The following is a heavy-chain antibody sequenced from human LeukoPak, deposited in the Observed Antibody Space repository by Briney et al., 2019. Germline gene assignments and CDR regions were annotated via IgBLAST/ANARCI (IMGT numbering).Heavy chain of an antibody. CDR3: ARLGTTVTHFDY. CDR1: GFTVNNNY. Sequence: PGGSLRLSCAASGFTVNNNYMSWVRQAPGKGLEWVSVLYSGGSTYYTDSVKGRFTVSRDNSKNTLYLQMNSLRAEDTAVYYCARLGTTVTHFDYWGQGILATVSS. CDR2: LYSGGST. J-gene: IGHJ4*02. D-gene: IGHD4-17*01. V-gene: IGHV3-66*01.